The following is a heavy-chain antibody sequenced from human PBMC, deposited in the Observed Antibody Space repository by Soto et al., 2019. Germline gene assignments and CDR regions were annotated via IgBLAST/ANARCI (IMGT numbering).Heavy chain of an antibody. CDR1: GGSISSGGYY. J-gene: IGHJ5*02. CDR2: IYYSGST. V-gene: IGHV4-31*03. D-gene: IGHD2-15*01. CDR3: AGSGMGWQLTGGVGFDP. Sequence: QVQLQESGPGLVKPSQTLSLTCTVSGGSISSGGYYWSWIRQHPGKGLEWIGYIYYSGSTYYNPSLKIRFTSEVAMSKNQIPLKLSSVTAADTAVYYSAGSGMGWQLTGGVGFDPWGQGTLVTVSS.